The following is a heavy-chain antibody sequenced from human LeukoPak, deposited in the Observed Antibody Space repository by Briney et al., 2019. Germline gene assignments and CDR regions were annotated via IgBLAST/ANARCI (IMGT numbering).Heavy chain of an antibody. V-gene: IGHV4-4*07. J-gene: IGHJ5*02. CDR2: IYASGST. D-gene: IGHD3-16*01. Sequence: SETLSLTCTVSGGSISSYYLGWIRQPAGEGLEWIGRIYASGSTNYRHSLKSRVTMSVDTSKNQFSLKLSSVTAADTAVYYCARDIVDYGLLGWFDPWGQGTLVTVSS. CDR3: ARDIVDYGLLGWFDP. CDR1: GGSISSYY.